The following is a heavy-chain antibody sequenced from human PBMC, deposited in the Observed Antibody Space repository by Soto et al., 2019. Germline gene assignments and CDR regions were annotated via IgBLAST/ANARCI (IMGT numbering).Heavy chain of an antibody. CDR2: INHSGST. CDR1: GGSFSGYY. D-gene: IGHD5-12*01. CDR3: ARGQPVEGVVEMATISVRYYFDY. J-gene: IGHJ4*02. Sequence: PSETLSLTCAVYGGSFSGYYWSWIRQPPGKGLEWIGEINHSGSTNYNPSLKSRVTISVDTSKNQFSLKLSSVTAADTAVYYRARGQPVEGVVEMATISVRYYFDYWGQGTLVTVSS. V-gene: IGHV4-34*01.